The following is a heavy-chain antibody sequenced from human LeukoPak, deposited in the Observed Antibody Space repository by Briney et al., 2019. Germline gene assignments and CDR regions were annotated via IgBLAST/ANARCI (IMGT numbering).Heavy chain of an antibody. CDR1: GFTLSDYY. J-gene: IGHJ4*02. V-gene: IGHV3-11*01. Sequence: GGSLRLSCAASGFTLSDYYMSWIRQAPGKGLEWVSYISSSGSTIYYADSVKGRFTISRDNAKNSLYLQMNSLRAEDTAVYYCARDIGGDIWSGYYGGNYFDYWGQGTLVTVSS. CDR2: ISSSGSTI. CDR3: ARDIGGDIWSGYYGGNYFDY. D-gene: IGHD3-3*01.